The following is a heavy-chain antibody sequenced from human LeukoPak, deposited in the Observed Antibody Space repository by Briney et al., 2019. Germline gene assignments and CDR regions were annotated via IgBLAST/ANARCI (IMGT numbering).Heavy chain of an antibody. CDR2: IYYSGST. J-gene: IGHJ4*02. CDR1: GGSISSGDYY. D-gene: IGHD6-13*01. CDR3: ARQSEAAAGSFDY. Sequence: SETLSLTCTVSGGSISSGDYYWGWIRQPPGKGLEWIGSIYYSGSTYYNPSLKSRVTISVDTSKNQFSLKLSSVTAADTAVYYCARQSEAAAGSFDYWGQGTLVTVSS. V-gene: IGHV4-39*01.